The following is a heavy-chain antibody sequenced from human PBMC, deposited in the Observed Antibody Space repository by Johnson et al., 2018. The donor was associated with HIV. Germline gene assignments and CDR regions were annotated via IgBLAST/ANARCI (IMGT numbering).Heavy chain of an antibody. V-gene: IGHV3-30-3*01. CDR2: ISYDGSNK. D-gene: IGHD1-26*01. CDR1: GFTFSSYA. J-gene: IGHJ3*02. CDR3: ARDLVGGSYLLGAFDI. Sequence: QVQLVESGGGVVQPGRSLRLSCAASGFTFSSYAMHWVRQAPGKGLEWVAVISYDGSNKYYADSVKGRFTISRDNSKNTLYLQMNSLRAEDTAVYYGARDLVGGSYLLGAFDIWGQGTMVTVSS.